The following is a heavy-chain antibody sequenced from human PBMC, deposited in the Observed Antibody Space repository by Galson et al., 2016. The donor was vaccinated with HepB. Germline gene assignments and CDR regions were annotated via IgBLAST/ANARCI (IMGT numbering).Heavy chain of an antibody. V-gene: IGHV4-59*01. CDR2: IYNSAST. J-gene: IGHJ6*04. CDR3: ARDLRTYGMDV. CDR1: GGSISTYY. Sequence: SETLSPTCSVSGGSISTYYWNWIRQPPGKGLEWIGYIYNSASTNYNPSLKSRLTISVDTSTNQVSLILTSVTAADAAVYYCARDLRTYGMDVWGKGTTVTVSS. D-gene: IGHD3/OR15-3a*01.